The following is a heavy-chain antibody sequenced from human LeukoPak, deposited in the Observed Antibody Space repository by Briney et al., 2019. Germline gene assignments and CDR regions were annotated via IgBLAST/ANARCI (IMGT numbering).Heavy chain of an antibody. CDR3: AKDLDYGDYSDY. V-gene: IGHV3-23*01. J-gene: IGHJ4*02. CDR2: ISGSGGST. Sequence: QSGGSLRLSCAASGFIFSSYAMSWVRQAAGEWLEWVSSISGSGGSTYYADSVKGRFTISRDNSNNTLYLQMNSLRAEDTAVYYCAKDLDYGDYSDYWGQGTLVTVSS. CDR1: GFIFSSYA. D-gene: IGHD4-17*01.